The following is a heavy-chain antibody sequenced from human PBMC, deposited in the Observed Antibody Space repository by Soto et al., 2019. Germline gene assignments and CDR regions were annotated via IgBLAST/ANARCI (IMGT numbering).Heavy chain of an antibody. CDR2: INPNGGGT. CDR1: GYTFTGYY. V-gene: IGHV1-2*02. Sequence: ASVKVSCKASGYTFTGYYLQLVRQAPGQGLEWMGWINPNGGGTNYAQKFQGRVTMTRDTSISTAYMELSRLRSDDTTVYYCARWGRWNYVFDYWGQGTLVTVSS. CDR3: ARWGRWNYVFDY. J-gene: IGHJ4*02. D-gene: IGHD1-7*01.